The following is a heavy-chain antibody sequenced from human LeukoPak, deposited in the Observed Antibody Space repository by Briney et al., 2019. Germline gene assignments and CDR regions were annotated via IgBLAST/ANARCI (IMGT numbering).Heavy chain of an antibody. Sequence: ASVKVSCKASGYTFTGYYMHWVRQAPGQGLEWMGWISAYNGNTNYAQKLQGRVTMTTDTSTSTAYMELRSLRSDNTAVYYCARGRDIAAAGTPFDYWGQGTLVTVSS. CDR3: ARGRDIAAAGTPFDY. V-gene: IGHV1-18*04. D-gene: IGHD6-13*01. J-gene: IGHJ4*02. CDR1: GYTFTGYY. CDR2: ISAYNGNT.